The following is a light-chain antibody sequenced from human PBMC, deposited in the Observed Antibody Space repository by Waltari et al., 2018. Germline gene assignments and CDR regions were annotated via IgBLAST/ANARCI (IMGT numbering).Light chain of an antibody. J-gene: IGLJ3*02. CDR3: QTWGTGIQV. V-gene: IGLV4-69*01. CDR2: VNSDGSH. Sequence: LVLTQSPSASASLGASVKLTCSLPGEYSAYAIAWHQQQPLKGPRYLMTVNSDGSHKKGDGISERFSGSSSDRDRYLIISRLQSDDEADYFCQTWGTGIQVFGSGTKLTVL. CDR1: GEYSAYA.